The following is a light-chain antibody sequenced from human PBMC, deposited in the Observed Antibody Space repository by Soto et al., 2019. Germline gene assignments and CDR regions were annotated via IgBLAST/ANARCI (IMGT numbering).Light chain of an antibody. V-gene: IGKV3-20*01. CDR3: QPCRSLPPIT. Sequence: EIVLTQSPGTLSLSPGVRATLSCRASQSITSNSLAWYQQKPGQAPRLLIFGASPRAIGIPDRFSGSGSGTVFTLTISILEPEDFVMYYCQPCRSLPPITFGQGTRLDSK. J-gene: IGKJ5*01. CDR2: GAS. CDR1: QSITSNS.